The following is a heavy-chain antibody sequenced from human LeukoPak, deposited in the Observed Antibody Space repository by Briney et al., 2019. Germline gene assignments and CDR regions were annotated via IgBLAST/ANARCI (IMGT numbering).Heavy chain of an antibody. V-gene: IGHV3-23*01. J-gene: IGHJ4*02. CDR3: AKLRMPHGMVMDY. CDR1: GFTFSSSA. CDR2: ISGSGSGGST. Sequence: GGSLRLSCAASGFTFSSSAMSWVRQAPGKGLEWVSSISGSGSGGSTYYADSVKGRFTISRDNSKNTLYLQMNSLRAEDTAVYYCAKLRMPHGMVMDYWGQGTLVTVSS. D-gene: IGHD5-18*01.